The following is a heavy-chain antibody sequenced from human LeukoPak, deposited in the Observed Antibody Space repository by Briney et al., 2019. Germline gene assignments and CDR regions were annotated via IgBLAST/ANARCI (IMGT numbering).Heavy chain of an antibody. CDR2: ISGSGGST. D-gene: IGHD6-13*01. CDR1: GFTFSSYA. CDR3: AKYIMESSSWYGGRYYYYMDV. Sequence: GSLRLSCAASGFTFSSYAMSWVRQAPGKGLEWVSAISGSGGSTYYADSVKGRFTISRDNSKNTLYLQMNSLRAEDTAVYYCAKYIMESSSWYGGRYYYYMDVWGKGTTVTVSS. V-gene: IGHV3-23*01. J-gene: IGHJ6*03.